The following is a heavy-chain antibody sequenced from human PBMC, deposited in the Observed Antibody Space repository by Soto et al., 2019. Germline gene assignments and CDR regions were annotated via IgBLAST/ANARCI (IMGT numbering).Heavy chain of an antibody. V-gene: IGHV1-2*02. J-gene: IGHJ5*02. CDR3: ARVIAARQGFDP. CDR1: GYTFTGYY. Sequence: GASVKVSCKAPGYTFTGYYMHWVRQAPGQGLEWMGWINPNSGGTNYAQKFQGRVTMTRDTSISTAYMELSRLRSDDTAVYYCARVIAARQGFDPWGQGTLVTVSS. CDR2: INPNSGGT. D-gene: IGHD6-6*01.